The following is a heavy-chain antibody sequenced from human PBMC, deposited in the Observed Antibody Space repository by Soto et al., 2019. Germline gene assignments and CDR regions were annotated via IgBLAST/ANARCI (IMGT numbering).Heavy chain of an antibody. CDR1: GFDFNKYA. Sequence: PXGSLRLSCAAFGFDFNKYAMTWVRQAPGKGLQWVSSITSNGDSTYYADSVKGRFTTSRDNSKNTLYLQMNSLRADDTAVFYCAKDSPSYTTSPFYFDYWGQGTLVTVSS. CDR2: ITSNGDST. J-gene: IGHJ4*02. CDR3: AKDSPSYTTSPFYFDY. D-gene: IGHD2-2*02. V-gene: IGHV3-23*01.